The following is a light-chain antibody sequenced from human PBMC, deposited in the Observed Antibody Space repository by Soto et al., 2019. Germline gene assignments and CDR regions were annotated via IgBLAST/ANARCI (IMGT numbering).Light chain of an antibody. CDR2: DAS. CDR3: HQYNSYSPWT. CDR1: QSISSW. Sequence: DIQMTQSPSTLSASVGDRVTITCRASQSISSWLAWYQQKPGKAPKLLIYDASSLESGVPSRFSGSGSGTEFTLTISRLQPDDFATYYCHQYNSYSPWTFGQGTKVEIK. J-gene: IGKJ1*01. V-gene: IGKV1-5*01.